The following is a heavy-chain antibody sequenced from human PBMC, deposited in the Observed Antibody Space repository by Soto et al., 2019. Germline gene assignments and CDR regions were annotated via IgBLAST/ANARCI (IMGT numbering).Heavy chain of an antibody. J-gene: IGHJ4*02. V-gene: IGHV4-34*01. CDR3: ASGQPELDTSAFGY. CDR2: INHSGST. Sequence: QVQLQQWGAGLLKPSETLSLTCAVYGGSFSGYYWSWIRQPPGKGLEWIGEINHSGSTNYNPSLKSRVTXXVXTXXNQFSRKLSSVTAADTALYYCASGQPELDTSAFGYWGQGTLVTVSS. CDR1: GGSFSGYY. D-gene: IGHD1-7*01.